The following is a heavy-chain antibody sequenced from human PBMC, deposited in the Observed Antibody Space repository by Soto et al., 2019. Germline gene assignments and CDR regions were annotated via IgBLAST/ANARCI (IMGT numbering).Heavy chain of an antibody. CDR2: IRPRDGTT. CDR1: GYTFISYA. CDR3: ARGGGTLDY. J-gene: IGHJ4*02. V-gene: IGHV1-46*01. Sequence: QVQLVQSGAEVKKSGASVKVSCKASGYTFISYAMYWVRQAPGQGLEWMGIIRPRDGTTTYAQNFQDRVTMTRDTSTRTVYMEMSSMRSEDTAVYYCARGGGTLDYWGQGTLVTVSS.